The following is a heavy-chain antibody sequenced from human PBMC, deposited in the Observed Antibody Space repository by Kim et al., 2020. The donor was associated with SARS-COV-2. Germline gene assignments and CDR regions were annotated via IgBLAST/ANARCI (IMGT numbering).Heavy chain of an antibody. CDR2: INAGNGNT. CDR1: GYTFTSYA. Sequence: SVKVSCKASGYTFTSYAMHWVRQAPGQRLEWMGWINAGNGNTKYSQKFQGRVTITRDTSASTAYMELSSLRSEDTAVYYCARDLLKDYGGAYYYYYGMDVWGQGTTVTVSS. V-gene: IGHV1-3*01. CDR3: ARDLLKDYGGAYYYYYGMDV. J-gene: IGHJ6*02. D-gene: IGHD4-17*01.